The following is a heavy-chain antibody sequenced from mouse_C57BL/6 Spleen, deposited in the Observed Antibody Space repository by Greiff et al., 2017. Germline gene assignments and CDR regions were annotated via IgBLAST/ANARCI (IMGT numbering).Heavy chain of an antibody. D-gene: IGHD1-3*01. J-gene: IGHJ1*03. V-gene: IGHV1-52*01. CDR2: IDPSDSET. CDR1: GYTFTSYW. CDR3: ARCKGGLWYFDV. Sequence: VQLQQPGAELVRPGSSVKLSCKASGYTFTSYWMHWVKQRPIQGLEWIGNIDPSDSETHYNQKFKDKATLTVVKSSSTAYMQLSSLTSEDSAVYYCARCKGGLWYFDVWGTGTTVTVSS.